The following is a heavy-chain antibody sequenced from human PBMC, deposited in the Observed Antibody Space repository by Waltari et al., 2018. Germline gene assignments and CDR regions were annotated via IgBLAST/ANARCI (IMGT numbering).Heavy chain of an antibody. D-gene: IGHD1-1*01. V-gene: IGHV3-7*01. CDR1: GFPFSRFW. J-gene: IGHJ4*02. CDR2: IGPDGSDK. Sequence: EAQLVQSGGGLVQPGGSLALSCAAPGFPFSRFWMTWIRQAPGQGLQWVAHIGPDGSDKYYVDSVKGRFTISRDNAENSLLLQMSSLRVEDTALYYCVGWNDPINSWGQGTLVAVSS. CDR3: VGWNDPINS.